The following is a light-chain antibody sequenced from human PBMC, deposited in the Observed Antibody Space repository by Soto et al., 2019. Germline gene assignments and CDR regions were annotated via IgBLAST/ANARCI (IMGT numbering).Light chain of an antibody. CDR2: KDI. V-gene: IGLV3-1*01. CDR1: KLGDKY. Sequence: SYELTQPPSVSMSPGQTASITCSGHKLGDKYASWYQQKAGQSPVLVIYKDIKRPSGIPERFSGANSGNTATLTISGTQAMDEADYHCQAWDSTTVVFGGGTKLTVL. CDR3: QAWDSTTVV. J-gene: IGLJ3*02.